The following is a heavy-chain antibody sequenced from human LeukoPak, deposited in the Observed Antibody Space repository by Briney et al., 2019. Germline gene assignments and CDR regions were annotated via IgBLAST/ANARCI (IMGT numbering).Heavy chain of an antibody. D-gene: IGHD3-3*01. J-gene: IGHJ4*02. CDR2: INHSGST. Sequence: PSETLSLTCAVYGGSFSGYYWSWIRQPPGKGLEWIGEINHSGSTNYNPSLKSRVTISVDTSKNQFSLRLSSVTAADTAVYYCARSSRRNSLRVFGVVTKDQYYFDSWGQGTLVTVSS. V-gene: IGHV4-34*01. CDR3: ARSSRRNSLRVFGVVTKDQYYFDS. CDR1: GGSFSGYY.